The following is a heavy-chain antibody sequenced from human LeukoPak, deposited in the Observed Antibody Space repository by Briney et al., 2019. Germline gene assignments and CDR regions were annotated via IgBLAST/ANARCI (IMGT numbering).Heavy chain of an antibody. CDR2: INHSGST. Sequence: SETLSLTCAVYGVSFSGYYWSWIRQPPGKGLEWIGEINHSGSTNYNPSLKSRVTISVDTSKNQFSLKLSSVTAADTAVYYCARRFRYYGSGSYYYYYYYMDVWGKGTTVTISS. V-gene: IGHV4-34*01. CDR3: ARRFRYYGSGSYYYYYYYMDV. D-gene: IGHD3-10*01. CDR1: GVSFSGYY. J-gene: IGHJ6*03.